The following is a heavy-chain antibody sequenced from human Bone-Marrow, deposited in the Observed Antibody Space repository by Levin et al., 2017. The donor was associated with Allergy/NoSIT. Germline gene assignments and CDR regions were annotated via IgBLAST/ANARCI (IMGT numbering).Heavy chain of an antibody. Sequence: SCAGSGFNFNTYSMNWVRQAPGKGLQWVASISGPSSEIFYADSAKGRFAISRDNAKNSVYLEMNRLRAEDTAVYYCARDRSSSAYFRDDAFDVWGQGTMVSVSS. V-gene: IGHV3-21*01. CDR3: ARDRSSSAYFRDDAFDV. CDR1: GFNFNTYS. CDR2: ISGPSSEI. J-gene: IGHJ3*01. D-gene: IGHD3-22*01.